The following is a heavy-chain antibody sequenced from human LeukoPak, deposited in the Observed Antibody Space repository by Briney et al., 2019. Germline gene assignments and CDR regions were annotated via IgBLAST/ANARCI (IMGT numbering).Heavy chain of an antibody. CDR1: GFTFSTYG. D-gene: IGHD1-26*01. CDR2: ITYDGSNK. CDR3: ARGLLGTTTSYFDY. J-gene: IGHJ4*02. V-gene: IGHV3-30*03. Sequence: GGSLRLSCAASGFTFSTYGMHWVRQAPGKGLEWVAVITYDGSNKYYAESVKGRFTISRDNSKNTLDLQMNSLRAEDTAVYYCARGLLGTTTSYFDYWGQGTLVTVSS.